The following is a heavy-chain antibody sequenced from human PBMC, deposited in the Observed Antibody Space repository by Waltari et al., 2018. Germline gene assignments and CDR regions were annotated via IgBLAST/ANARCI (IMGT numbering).Heavy chain of an antibody. D-gene: IGHD2-2*02. CDR1: GYRFTSYW. Sequence: EVQLVQSGAEVKKPGESLKISCKGSGYRFTSYWIAWVRQMPGKGLEWMGSIYSGDSDTRYSPSFQGQVTISADRSISTAYLQWSSLKASDTAIYYCARRDGGVLYYFDYWGQGTLVTVSS. J-gene: IGHJ4*02. CDR2: IYSGDSDT. V-gene: IGHV5-51*01. CDR3: ARRDGGVLYYFDY.